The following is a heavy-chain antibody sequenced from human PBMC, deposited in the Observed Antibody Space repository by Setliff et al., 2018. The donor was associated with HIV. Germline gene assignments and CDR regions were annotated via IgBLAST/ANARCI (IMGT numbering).Heavy chain of an antibody. CDR3: ARDPERIGMDV. D-gene: IGHD6-25*01. CDR2: ISYSGST. J-gene: IGHJ6*02. V-gene: IGHV4-38-2*02. CDR1: SGSISVYY. Sequence: SETLSLTCSVPSGSISVYYWSWVRQPPGKGLEWIGSISYSGSTYYNPSLKSRVTISVDTSRTQLSLKLSSVTAADTAVYYCARDPERIGMDVWGQGTTVTVSS.